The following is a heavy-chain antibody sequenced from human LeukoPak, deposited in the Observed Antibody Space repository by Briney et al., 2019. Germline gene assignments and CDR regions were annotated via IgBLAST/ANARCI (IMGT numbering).Heavy chain of an antibody. J-gene: IGHJ4*02. CDR3: ARTRGSHSFDY. D-gene: IGHD4-11*01. V-gene: IGHV3-7*01. CDR2: IKQDGSEK. Sequence: GGSLRLSCAASGFTFSSYWMSWVRQAPGKGLEWVANIKQDGSEKYYVDSVKDRFTISRDNAKNSLYLQMNSLRAEDTAVYYCARTRGSHSFDYWGQGTLVTVSS. CDR1: GFTFSSYW.